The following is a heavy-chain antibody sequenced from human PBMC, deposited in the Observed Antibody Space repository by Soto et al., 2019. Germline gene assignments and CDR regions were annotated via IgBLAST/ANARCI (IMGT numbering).Heavy chain of an antibody. Sequence: QVQLVPSGAEVKKPGSSVKVSCKASGGTFSSYAISWVRQAPGQGLEWMGGIIPIFGTANYAQKFQGRVTMTADESTSTAYMELSSVRSEDKAVYYCATNDYYDSSGYYYEGAFDIWGQGTMVPVSS. CDR2: IIPIFGTA. CDR3: ATNDYYDSSGYYYEGAFDI. D-gene: IGHD3-22*01. J-gene: IGHJ3*02. CDR1: GGTFSSYA. V-gene: IGHV1-69*01.